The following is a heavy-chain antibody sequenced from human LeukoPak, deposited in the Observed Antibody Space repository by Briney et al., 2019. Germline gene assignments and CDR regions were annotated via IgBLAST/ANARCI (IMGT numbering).Heavy chain of an antibody. V-gene: IGHV3-33*01. D-gene: IGHD4-23*01. CDR3: ARGGNSAPDAFDI. J-gene: IGHJ3*02. CDR1: GFTFSSYG. CDR2: IWYDGSNK. Sequence: PGGSLRLSCAASGFTFSSYGMHWVRQAPGKGLEWVAVIWYDGSNKYYADSVKGRFTISRDNSENTLYLQMNSLRAEDTAVYYCARGGNSAPDAFDIWGQGTMVTVSS.